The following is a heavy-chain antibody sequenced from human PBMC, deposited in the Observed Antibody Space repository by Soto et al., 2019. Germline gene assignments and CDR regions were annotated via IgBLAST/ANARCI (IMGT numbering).Heavy chain of an antibody. CDR3: AKGRPGVAAAPDY. V-gene: IGHV3-23*01. J-gene: IGHJ4*02. CDR1: GFTFSDYA. D-gene: IGHD2-21*01. Sequence: GGSLRLSCAASGFTFSDYAMAWVRQAPGKGLEWVSSASGSGSGTYYADSVKGRFTISRDNSKNTLFLHMTNLRAGDAALYFCAKGRPGVAAAPDYWGQGTLVTVSS. CDR2: ASGSGSGT.